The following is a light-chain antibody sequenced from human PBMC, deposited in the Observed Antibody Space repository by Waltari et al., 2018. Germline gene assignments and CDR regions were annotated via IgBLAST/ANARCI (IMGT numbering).Light chain of an antibody. Sequence: SYELTQPPSVSVSPGQTARITCSGDALPKQYAYWYQQKPGQAPVLGINKDSGRPSGIPERFSGSSSGTTVTLTISGVQAEDEADYYCQSADSSGTLYVFGTGTKVTVL. CDR2: KDS. V-gene: IGLV3-25*03. J-gene: IGLJ1*01. CDR1: ALPKQY. CDR3: QSADSSGTLYV.